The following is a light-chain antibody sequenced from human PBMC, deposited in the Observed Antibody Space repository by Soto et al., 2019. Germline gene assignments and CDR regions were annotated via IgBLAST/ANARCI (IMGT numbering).Light chain of an antibody. V-gene: IGKV2-30*02. CDR1: QSLVHSDGKTY. Sequence: DVVMTQSPLSLPVTLGQPASISCRSSQSLVHSDGKTYLNWFQQRPGQSPRRLIYKVSNRDSGVPDRFSGSESGTDFTLKISRVEAEDVGVYYCMQGTHWPPYTFGQGTKLEIK. CDR2: KVS. J-gene: IGKJ2*01. CDR3: MQGTHWPPYT.